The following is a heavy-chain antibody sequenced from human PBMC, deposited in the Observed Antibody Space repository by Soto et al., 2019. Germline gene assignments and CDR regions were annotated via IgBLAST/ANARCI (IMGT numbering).Heavy chain of an antibody. V-gene: IGHV3-30-3*01. J-gene: IGHJ4*02. D-gene: IGHD1-26*01. CDR1: GFTFSSYA. CDR2: ISYDGSNK. CDR3: ARDAGYSGSYFGQAYLSFLVEY. Sequence: PGGSLRLSCAASGFTFSSYAMHWVRQAPGKGLEWVAVISYDGSNKYYADSVKGRFTISRDNSKNTLYLQMNSLRAEDTAVYYCARDAGYSGSYFGQAYLSFLVEYWGQGTLVTVSS.